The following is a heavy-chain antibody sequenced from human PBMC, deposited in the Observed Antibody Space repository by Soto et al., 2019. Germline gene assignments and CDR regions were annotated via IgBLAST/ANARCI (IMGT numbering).Heavy chain of an antibody. CDR3: AKGPIFGVENIYDY. CDR1: GFTFSSYA. Sequence: DVQLLESGGDLVQPGGSLRLSCAASGFTFSSYAMSWVRQAPGKGLEWVSSMSGAGRSSYDADSVKGRFTISRDNSKNSLYRQMNNLRAEYTALYYCAKGPIFGVENIYDYWGQGTLVTVSS. D-gene: IGHD3-3*01. CDR2: MSGAGRSS. J-gene: IGHJ4*02. V-gene: IGHV3-23*01.